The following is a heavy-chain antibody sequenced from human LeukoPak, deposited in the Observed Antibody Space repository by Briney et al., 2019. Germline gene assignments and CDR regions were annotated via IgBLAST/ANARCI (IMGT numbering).Heavy chain of an antibody. D-gene: IGHD5-12*01. Sequence: GASVKVSCKASGYTFTAYYMHWVRQVPEQGLEWMGRINPNSGDTDYAQKFQGRVIMTRDTSISTTYMEVSRLRSDDTAVYYCARVDSGHDYGPSWGQGTTVTVSS. J-gene: IGHJ3*01. CDR3: ARVDSGHDYGPS. V-gene: IGHV1-2*06. CDR1: GYTFTAYY. CDR2: INPNSGDT.